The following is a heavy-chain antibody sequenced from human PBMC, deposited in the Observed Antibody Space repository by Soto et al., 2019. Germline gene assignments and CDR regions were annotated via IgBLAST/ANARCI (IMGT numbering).Heavy chain of an antibody. CDR3: TRGPKYSSGVFDY. V-gene: IGHV3-30-3*01. J-gene: IGHJ4*02. Sequence: GGSLRLSCAASGLTFSRDALHWVRQAPGKGLEWVALISYDGSNKYYADSVEGRVTISRDNSKNMLYLQMDSLRAEDTAVYYCTRGPKYSSGVFDYWGQGTLVTVSS. D-gene: IGHD3-22*01. CDR1: GLTFSRDA. CDR2: ISYDGSNK.